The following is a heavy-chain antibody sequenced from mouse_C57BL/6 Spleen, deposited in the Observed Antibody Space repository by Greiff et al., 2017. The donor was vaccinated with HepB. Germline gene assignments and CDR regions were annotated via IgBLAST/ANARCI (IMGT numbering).Heavy chain of an antibody. Sequence: QVQLQQSGAELARPGASVKLSCKASGYTFTSYGISWVKQSTGQGLEWIGEIYPRSGNTYYNEKFKGKATLTADKSSSTAYMELRSLTSEDSAVYFCAREGDYDGSSIGMDYWGQGTSVTVSS. CDR3: AREGDYDGSSIGMDY. V-gene: IGHV1-81*01. CDR1: GYTFTSYG. CDR2: IYPRSGNT. J-gene: IGHJ4*01. D-gene: IGHD2-4*01.